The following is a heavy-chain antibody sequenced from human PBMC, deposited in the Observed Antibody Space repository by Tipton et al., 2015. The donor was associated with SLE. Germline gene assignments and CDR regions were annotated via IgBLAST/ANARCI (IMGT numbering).Heavy chain of an antibody. CDR2: VNPNSDNT. J-gene: IGHJ4*02. D-gene: IGHD5-24*01. CDR3: ARAPPQLGFDY. V-gene: IGHV1-8*01. Sequence: QVQLVQSGTEVKKPGASVRVSCKASGFTFTSYDINWVRQAAGQGLEWMGWVNPNSDNTGYAQKFQGRVTMTRDTSISTAYMELSSLRSEDTAVYYCARAPPQLGFDYWGQGTLVTVSS. CDR1: GFTFTSYD.